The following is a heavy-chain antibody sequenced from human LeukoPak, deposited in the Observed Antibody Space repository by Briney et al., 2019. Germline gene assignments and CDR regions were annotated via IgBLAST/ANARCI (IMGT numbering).Heavy chain of an antibody. CDR3: ARRAGDYSHPYDY. D-gene: IGHD3-22*01. Sequence: GGSLRLSCAVSGFTVSSKYLIWVRQAPGKGLEWVSVIYSGGRTYFADSVKGRFTFSRDNSKNTLYLQMNSLGAEDTAVYYCARRAGDYSHPYDYWGQGTLVTVSS. J-gene: IGHJ4*02. CDR2: IYSGGRT. CDR1: GFTVSSKY. V-gene: IGHV3-53*01.